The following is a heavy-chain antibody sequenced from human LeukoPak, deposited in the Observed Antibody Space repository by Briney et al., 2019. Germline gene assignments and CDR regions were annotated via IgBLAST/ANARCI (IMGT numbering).Heavy chain of an antibody. Sequence: GGSLRLSCAASGFTFSDYYMGWIRQAPGKGLEWLSYISTSGRTIYYADSMRGRFTISRDNAENTLYLQMNSLRAEDTAVYYCARVIVFMSTGPHLDYWGQGTLAIVSS. V-gene: IGHV3-11*04. CDR2: ISTSGRTI. CDR3: ARVIVFMSTGPHLDY. D-gene: IGHD3-16*01. CDR1: GFTFSDYY. J-gene: IGHJ4*02.